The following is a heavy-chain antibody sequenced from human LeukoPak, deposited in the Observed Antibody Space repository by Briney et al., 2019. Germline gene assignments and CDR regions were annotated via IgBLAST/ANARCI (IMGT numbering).Heavy chain of an antibody. V-gene: IGHV3-23*01. J-gene: IGHJ4*02. CDR3: AKDPRPYCTGKFDY. D-gene: IGHD2-8*02. CDR1: GFTFGSYA. CDR2: ISGSGGST. Sequence: GGSLRLSCAASGFTFGSYAMSWVRQAPGKGLEWVSAISGSGGSTYYADSVKGRFTISRDNSKNTLYLQMNSLRAEDAAVYYCAKDPRPYCTGKFDYWGQGTLVTVSS.